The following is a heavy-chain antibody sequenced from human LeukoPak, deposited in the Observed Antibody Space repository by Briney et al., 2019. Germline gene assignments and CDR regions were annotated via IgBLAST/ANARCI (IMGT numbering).Heavy chain of an antibody. D-gene: IGHD1-26*01. CDR1: GFTFSRDW. CDR3: GRALGSYFDY. J-gene: IGHJ4*02. Sequence: GGSLRLSCAASGFTFSRDWMHWVRRAPGKGLVWVSRINSDGSSTNYADSMKGRFTISRDNAKNTLYLQMNSLRAEDTAVYYCGRALGSYFDYWGQGTLVTVSS. CDR2: INSDGSST. V-gene: IGHV3-74*01.